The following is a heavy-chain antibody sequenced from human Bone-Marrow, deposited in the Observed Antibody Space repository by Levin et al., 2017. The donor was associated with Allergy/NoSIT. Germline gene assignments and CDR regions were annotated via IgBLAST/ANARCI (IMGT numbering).Heavy chain of an antibody. J-gene: IGHJ5*02. CDR1: GFTFSSYA. Sequence: SCAASGFTFSSYAMHWVRQAPGKGLEWVAVISYDGSNKYYADSVKGRFTISRDNSKNTLYLQMNSLRAEDTAVYYCARDGAIPVLRYFDWLLTAGWFDPWGQGTLVTVSS. CDR3: ARDGAIPVLRYFDWLLTAGWFDP. D-gene: IGHD3-9*01. V-gene: IGHV3-30-3*01. CDR2: ISYDGSNK.